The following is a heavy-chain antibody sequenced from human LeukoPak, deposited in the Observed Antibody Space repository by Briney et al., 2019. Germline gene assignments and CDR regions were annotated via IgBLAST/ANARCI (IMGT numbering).Heavy chain of an antibody. CDR3: ASSRGYSYGYGY. CDR2: INHSGST. CDR1: GGSISSYY. J-gene: IGHJ4*02. Sequence: PSETLSLTCTVSGGSISSYYWSWIRQPPGKGLEWIGEINHSGSTNYNPSLKSRVTISVDTSKNQFSLKLSSVTAADTAVYYCASSRGYSYGYGYWGQGTLVTVSS. D-gene: IGHD5-18*01. V-gene: IGHV4-34*01.